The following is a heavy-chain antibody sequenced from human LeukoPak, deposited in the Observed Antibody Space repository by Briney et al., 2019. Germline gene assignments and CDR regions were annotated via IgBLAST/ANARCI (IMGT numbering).Heavy chain of an antibody. CDR3: AREVQGFTGVDY. Sequence: PGGSLRLSCAASGFTFSSYSMNWVRQAPGKGLEWVAFIRYDGSNKYYADSVKGRFTISRDNSKNTLYLQMNSLRAEDTAVYYCAREVQGFTGVDYWGQGTLVTVSS. J-gene: IGHJ4*02. CDR1: GFTFSSYS. V-gene: IGHV3-30*02. D-gene: IGHD1-1*01. CDR2: IRYDGSNK.